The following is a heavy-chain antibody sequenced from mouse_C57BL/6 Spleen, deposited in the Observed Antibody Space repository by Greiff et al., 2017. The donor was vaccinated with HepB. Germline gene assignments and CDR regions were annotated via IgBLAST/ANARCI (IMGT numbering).Heavy chain of an antibody. CDR2: ISGGGGNT. J-gene: IGHJ2*01. V-gene: IGHV5-9*01. Sequence: EVQLVESGGGLVKPGGSLKLSCAASGFTFSSYTMSWVRQTPEKRLEWVATISGGGGNTYYPDSVKGRFTISRDNAKNTLYLQMSSLRSEDTALYYCARLHITTVVDYWGQGTTLTVSS. CDR3: ARLHITTVVDY. D-gene: IGHD1-1*01. CDR1: GFTFSSYT.